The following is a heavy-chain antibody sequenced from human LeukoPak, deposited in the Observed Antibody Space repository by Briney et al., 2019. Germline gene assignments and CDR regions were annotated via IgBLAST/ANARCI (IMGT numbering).Heavy chain of an antibody. CDR2: IKQDGSEK. CDR1: GFTFSSYW. V-gene: IGHV3-7*01. J-gene: IGHJ5*02. D-gene: IGHD4-23*01. CDR3: ARDHGGVFWFDP. Sequence: PGGSLRLSCAASGFTFSSYWMSWVRQAPGKGLGWVANIKQDGSEKYYVDSVKGRLTISRDNAKNSLYLQMNSLRAEDTAVYYCARDHGGVFWFDPWGQGTLVTVSS.